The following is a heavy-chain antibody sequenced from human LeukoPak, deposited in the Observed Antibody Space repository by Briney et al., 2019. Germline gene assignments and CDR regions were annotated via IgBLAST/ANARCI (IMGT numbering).Heavy chain of an antibody. D-gene: IGHD3-22*01. CDR1: GYTFTGYY. CDR3: ARDLGYYYDSSGYYRAPFFDY. Sequence: GASVKVSCKASGYTFTGYYMHWVRQAPGQGLEWMGWINPNSGGTNYAQKFQGRVTRTRDTSISTAYMELSRLRSDDTAVYYCARDLGYYYDSSGYYRAPFFDYWGQGTLVTVSS. V-gene: IGHV1-2*02. J-gene: IGHJ4*02. CDR2: INPNSGGT.